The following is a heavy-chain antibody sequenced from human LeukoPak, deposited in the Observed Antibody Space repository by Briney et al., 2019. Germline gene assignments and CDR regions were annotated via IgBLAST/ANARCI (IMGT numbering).Heavy chain of an antibody. CDR2: ISGSGGST. Sequence: ETLSLTCTVSGGSISSSSYYWGWIRQPPGKGLEWVSAISGSGGSTYYADSVKGRFTISRDNSKNTLYLQMNSLRAEDTAVYYCAKLGHGSGWYVYFQHWGQGTLVTVSS. D-gene: IGHD6-19*01. CDR3: AKLGHGSGWYVYFQH. J-gene: IGHJ1*01. CDR1: GGSISSSSYY. V-gene: IGHV3-23*01.